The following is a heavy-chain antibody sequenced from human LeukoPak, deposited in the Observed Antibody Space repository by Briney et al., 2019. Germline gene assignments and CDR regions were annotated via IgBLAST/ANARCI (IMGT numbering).Heavy chain of an antibody. CDR3: ARGSYYYYYGMDV. V-gene: IGHV3-48*04. Sequence: PGGSLRLSCAASGFTFSSYSMNWVRQAPGKGLEWVSYISSSSSTIYYADSVKGRFTNSRDNAKNSLYLQMNSLRAEDTAVYYCARGSYYYYYGMDVWGQGTTVTVSS. CDR1: GFTFSSYS. CDR2: ISSSSSTI. J-gene: IGHJ6*02.